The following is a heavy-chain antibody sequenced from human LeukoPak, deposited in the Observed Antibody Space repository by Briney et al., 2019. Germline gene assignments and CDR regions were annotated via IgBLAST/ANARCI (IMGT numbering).Heavy chain of an antibody. CDR3: ARDPGTRDGSGSYYNSAPY. CDR2: INHGGST. J-gene: IGHJ4*02. D-gene: IGHD3-10*01. V-gene: IGHV4-34*01. Sequence: PSETLSLTCAVYGGSFSGYYWSWIRQPPGKGLEWIGEINHGGSTNYNPSLKSRVTISVDTSKNQFSLKLSSVTAADTAVYYCARDPGTRDGSGSYYNSAPYWGQGTLVTVSS. CDR1: GGSFSGYY.